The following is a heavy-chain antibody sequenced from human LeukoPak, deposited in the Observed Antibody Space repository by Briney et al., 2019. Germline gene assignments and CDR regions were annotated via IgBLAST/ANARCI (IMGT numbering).Heavy chain of an antibody. Sequence: SETLSLTCTVSGGSISTSSYYWGWVRQPPGKGLEWIGNIFYSGSTYYSPSLKSRVTISLDTSRNQFSLKLNSVTAADTAVYYCARSDGYGLVGIWGQGTMVTVSS. V-gene: IGHV4-39*07. CDR1: GGSISTSSYY. D-gene: IGHD3-10*01. CDR3: ARSDGYGLVGI. J-gene: IGHJ3*02. CDR2: IFYSGST.